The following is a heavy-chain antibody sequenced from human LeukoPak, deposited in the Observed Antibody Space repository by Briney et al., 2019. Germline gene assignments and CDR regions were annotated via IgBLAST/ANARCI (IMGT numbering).Heavy chain of an antibody. D-gene: IGHD1-7*01. V-gene: IGHV6-1*01. CDR3: ARWEAGTNKFDA. J-gene: IGHJ5*02. CDR2: TYYRSKWYN. CDR1: GVSVSSNSAA. Sequence: SQTLSLTCAISGVSVSSNSAAWNWIRQSPSRVLESLGRTYYRSKWYNDYAVSVKSRITINPDTSQNQLSLQLNSVTPEDTAVYYCARWEAGTNKFDAWGQGTLVTVSS.